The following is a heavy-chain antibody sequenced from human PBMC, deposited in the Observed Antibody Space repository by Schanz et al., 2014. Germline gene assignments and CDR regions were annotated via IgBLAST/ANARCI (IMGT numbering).Heavy chain of an antibody. Sequence: EVQLVESGGGLVQPGRSLRLSCAASGFTFSTYAMNWVRQAPGKGLEWVSGISGSGGDTYYVDSVKGRFTVSRDNSENTLYLQMNSLRAEDTAVYYCAKIRYDSSGYYLPYYGMDVWGQGTTVIVSS. CDR3: AKIRYDSSGYYLPYYGMDV. V-gene: IGHV3-23*04. J-gene: IGHJ6*02. CDR1: GFTFSTYA. D-gene: IGHD3-22*01. CDR2: ISGSGGDT.